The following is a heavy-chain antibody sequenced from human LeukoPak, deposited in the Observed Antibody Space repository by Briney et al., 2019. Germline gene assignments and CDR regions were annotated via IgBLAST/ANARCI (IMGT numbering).Heavy chain of an antibody. CDR1: GGSISGYY. V-gene: IGHV4-59*13. CDR3: ARVEIAAAGTGTFDP. Sequence: SETLSLTCTVSGGSISGYYWSWLRRPPGKGLGGRGYFYYSGRTNYNPSLKSRVTISVDTSKNQFSMNLSSVTAADTAVYYCARVEIAAAGTGTFDPWGQGTLVTVSS. CDR2: FYYSGRT. J-gene: IGHJ5*02. D-gene: IGHD6-13*01.